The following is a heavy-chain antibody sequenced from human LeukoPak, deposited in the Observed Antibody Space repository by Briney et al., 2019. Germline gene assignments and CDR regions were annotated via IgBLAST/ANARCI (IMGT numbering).Heavy chain of an antibody. V-gene: IGHV4-31*03. CDR3: ASGQDRAKVAY. J-gene: IGHJ4*02. CDR1: GGSVSSVDSY. D-gene: IGHD3-10*01. CDR2: MYYTGNT. Sequence: SSETLSLTCTVSGGSVSSVDSYWSWIRQHPGEGLECIANMYYTGNTYYNPALQSRVRMSIDTSKNQFSLELTSVTAADTAIYYCASGQDRAKVAYWGRGTLVTVSS.